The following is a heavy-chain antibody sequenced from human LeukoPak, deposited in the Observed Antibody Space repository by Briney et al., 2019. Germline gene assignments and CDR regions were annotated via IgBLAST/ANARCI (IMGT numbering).Heavy chain of an antibody. V-gene: IGHV1-2*02. J-gene: IGHJ5*02. CDR2: ITPNSGGT. Sequence: ASVKVSCKASGYTFTGYYMLWVRHAPGQGLEWMGWITPNSGGTNYAQKFQGRVTMTRDTSISTAYMELSRLRSDDTAVYYCSRDGVGIVVVPAEDWFDPWGQGTLVTVSS. CDR1: GYTFTGYY. D-gene: IGHD2-2*01. CDR3: SRDGVGIVVVPAEDWFDP.